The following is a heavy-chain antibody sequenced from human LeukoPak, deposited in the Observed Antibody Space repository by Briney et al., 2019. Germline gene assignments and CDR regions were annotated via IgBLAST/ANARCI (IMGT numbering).Heavy chain of an antibody. CDR2: ISSSSSTI. D-gene: IGHD2-21*02. J-gene: IGHJ6*02. CDR1: GFTFSSYS. CDR3: ARSRQPLLEYYYYYGMDV. Sequence: GGSLRLSCAASGFTFSSYSMNWVRQAPGKGLEWVSYISSSSSTIYYADSVKGRFTIPRDNAKNSLYLQMNSLRDEDTAVYYCARSRQPLLEYYYYYGMDVWGQGTTVTVSS. V-gene: IGHV3-48*02.